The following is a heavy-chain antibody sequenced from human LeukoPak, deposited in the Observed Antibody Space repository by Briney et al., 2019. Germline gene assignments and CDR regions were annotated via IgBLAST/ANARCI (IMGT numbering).Heavy chain of an antibody. CDR3: ARALGYCSGGSCYPGGPLDY. V-gene: IGHV3-53*01. CDR1: GFTVSSNY. CDR2: IYSGGST. Sequence: PGGSLRLSCAASGFTVSSNYMSWVRQAPGRGLEWVSVIYSGGSTYYADSVKGRFTISRDNSKNTLYLQMNSLRAEDTAVYYCARALGYCSGGSCYPGGPLDYWGQGTLVTVSS. D-gene: IGHD2-15*01. J-gene: IGHJ4*02.